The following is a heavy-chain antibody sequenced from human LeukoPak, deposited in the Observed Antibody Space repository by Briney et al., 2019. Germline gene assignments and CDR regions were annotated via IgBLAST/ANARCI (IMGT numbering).Heavy chain of an antibody. Sequence: SETLSLTCTASGGSISSYYWSWIRQPPGKGLEWIGYIYYSGSTNYNPSLKSRVTISVDTSKNQSSLKLSSVTAADTAVYYCARNRLHDYGDYTAFDIWGQGTMVTVSS. CDR2: IYYSGST. CDR3: ARNRLHDYGDYTAFDI. J-gene: IGHJ3*02. CDR1: GGSISSYY. V-gene: IGHV4-59*01. D-gene: IGHD4-17*01.